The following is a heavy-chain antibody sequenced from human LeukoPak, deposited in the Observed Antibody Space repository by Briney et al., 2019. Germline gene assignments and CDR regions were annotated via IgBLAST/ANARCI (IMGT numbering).Heavy chain of an antibody. CDR1: GFTFSSYG. Sequence: GGSLRLSCAASGFTFSSYGMHWVRQAPGKGLEWVAVISYDGNIKYYADSVKGRFTLSRDNSKNTLYLQMNSLRAEDTAVYYCAKDLYCSGGSCYSPYYGMDVWGQGTTVTVSS. J-gene: IGHJ6*02. V-gene: IGHV3-30*18. D-gene: IGHD2-15*01. CDR3: AKDLYCSGGSCYSPYYGMDV. CDR2: ISYDGNIK.